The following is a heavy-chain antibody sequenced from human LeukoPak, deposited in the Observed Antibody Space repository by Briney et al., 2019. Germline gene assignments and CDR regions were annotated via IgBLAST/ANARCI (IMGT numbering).Heavy chain of an antibody. Sequence: SETLSLTCTVSVGSINGYYWTWIRQPPGQGLEWIGYIHYTGSSNYKPSVKSRVTISVGTSKNQFSLRLTSVTAADTAVYYCARLKVGANDAYDIWGQGTMVTVSS. CDR1: VGSINGYY. D-gene: IGHD1-26*01. V-gene: IGHV4-59*08. CDR2: IHYTGSS. CDR3: ARLKVGANDAYDI. J-gene: IGHJ3*02.